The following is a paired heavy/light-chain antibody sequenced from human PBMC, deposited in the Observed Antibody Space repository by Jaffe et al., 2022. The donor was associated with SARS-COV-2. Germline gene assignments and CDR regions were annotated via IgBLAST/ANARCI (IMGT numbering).Heavy chain of an antibody. D-gene: IGHD2-2*01. Sequence: QITLKESGPTLVKPTQTLTLTCTLSGVSVTSSGVGVGWIRQPPGKALEWLALIYWDDDKRYNPFLKSRLTITKDTSKNQVVFTMTNMDPVDTATYYCARRIVGSTSFDYWGQGTLVTVSS. CDR3: ARRIVGSTSFDY. CDR2: IYWDDDK. CDR1: GVSVTSSGVG. V-gene: IGHV2-5*02. J-gene: IGHJ4*02.
Light chain of an antibody. J-gene: IGKJ1*01. CDR1: QSVTREY. V-gene: IGKV3-20*01. CDR3: HQYASSPWT. CDR2: GAS. Sequence: EIVLTQSPGTLSLSPGERATLSCRASQSVTREYLAWFQQKPGQAPRLLIFGASSRATGIPDRFSGSGSGTDFTLAISRLEPEDFAVYYCHQYASSPWTFGQGTKVEIK.